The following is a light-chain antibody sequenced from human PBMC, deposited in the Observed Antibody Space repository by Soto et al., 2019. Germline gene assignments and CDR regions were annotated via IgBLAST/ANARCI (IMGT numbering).Light chain of an antibody. J-gene: IGKJ1*01. CDR2: DAF. CDR1: QSVSSY. CDR3: QQRSNWPPT. V-gene: IGKV3-11*01. Sequence: EIVLTQSPATLSLSPGERATLSCRASQSVSSYLAWYQQKPGQAPRLLIYDAFNRATGIPARFSGSGSGTDFTLTISSLVPEDFAVYYCQQRSNWPPTFGQGTKVDIK.